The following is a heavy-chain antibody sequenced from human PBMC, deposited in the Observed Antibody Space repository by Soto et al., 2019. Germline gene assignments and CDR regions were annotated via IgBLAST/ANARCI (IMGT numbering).Heavy chain of an antibody. J-gene: IGHJ6*02. V-gene: IGHV3-48*02. D-gene: IGHD2-2*01. Sequence: PGGSLRLSCAASGFTFSTFSMIWVRQAPGKGLEWVSYIDSGSRTIFYADSVKGRFTISRDNAKNSIYLQMKSLRDEDTSVYYCARDLIVVVPAATYYYYGMDVWGQGTTVTVSS. CDR2: IDSGSRTI. CDR3: ARDLIVVVPAATYYYYGMDV. CDR1: GFTFSTFS.